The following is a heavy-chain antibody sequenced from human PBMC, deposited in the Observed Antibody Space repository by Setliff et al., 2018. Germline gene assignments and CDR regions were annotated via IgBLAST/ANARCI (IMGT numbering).Heavy chain of an antibody. CDR3: ARGGYSYGYDHGFDI. CDR1: GYTFTSYG. J-gene: IGHJ3*02. V-gene: IGHV1-18*01. Sequence: GASVKVSCKASGYTFTSYGFSWVRQAPGQGLEWMGWISAYNGNTKYAQKLQGRVTMATDISTSTAYMELRSLRSDDTAVYYCARGGYSYGYDHGFDIWGQGTMVTVSS. D-gene: IGHD5-18*01. CDR2: ISAYNGNT.